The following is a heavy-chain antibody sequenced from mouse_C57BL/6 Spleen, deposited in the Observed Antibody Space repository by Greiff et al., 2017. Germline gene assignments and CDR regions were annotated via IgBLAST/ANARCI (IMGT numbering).Heavy chain of an antibody. CDR1: GFTFSDYY. J-gene: IGHJ2*01. D-gene: IGHD3-1*01. CDR2: INYDGSST. Sequence: EVQRVESEGGLVQPGSSMKLSCTASGFTFSDYYMAWVRQVPEKGLEWVANINYDGSSTYYLDSLKSRFIISRDNAKNILYLQMSSLKSEDTATYYCARDRESFDYWGQGTTLTVSS. V-gene: IGHV5-16*01. CDR3: ARDRESFDY.